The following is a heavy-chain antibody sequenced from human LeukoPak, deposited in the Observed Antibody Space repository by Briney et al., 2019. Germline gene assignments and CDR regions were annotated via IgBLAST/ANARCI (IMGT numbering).Heavy chain of an antibody. CDR2: IYYSGST. V-gene: IGHV4-38-2*01. D-gene: IGHD1-26*01. CDR3: ARGSAMDY. CDR1: DYSISSGYY. Sequence: SETLSLTCAVSDYSISSGYYWGWIRQPPGKGLEWIGCIYYSGSTYYNPSLKSRVTLSVDTSKNQFSLKLSFVTAADTAVYYCARGSAMDYWGQGSLVTVSS. J-gene: IGHJ4*02.